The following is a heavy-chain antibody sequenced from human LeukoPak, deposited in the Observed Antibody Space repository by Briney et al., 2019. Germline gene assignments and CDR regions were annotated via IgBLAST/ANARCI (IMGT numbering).Heavy chain of an antibody. D-gene: IGHD3-10*02. CDR1: GGSISSHY. CDR2: VYYSGIT. CDR3: ASSSGQSITMSGAFDI. Sequence: SETLSLTCTVSGGSISSHYWSWIRQPPGKGLEWIGYVYYSGITNYNPSLKSRVTISVDTSMNQFSLKLSSVTAADTAVYYCASSSGQSITMSGAFDIWGQGTMVTVSS. V-gene: IGHV4-59*11. J-gene: IGHJ3*02.